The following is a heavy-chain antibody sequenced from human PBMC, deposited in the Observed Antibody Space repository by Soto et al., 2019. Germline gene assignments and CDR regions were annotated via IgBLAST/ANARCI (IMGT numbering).Heavy chain of an antibody. D-gene: IGHD2-21*01. CDR3: AKDVEDYSGMDV. Sequence: QVQLVESGGGVVQPGRFLRLSCAASGFTFSSYGMHWVRQAPGKGLEWVAVISYDGSNKYYADSVKGRFTISRDNSKNTLYLQMNSLRAEDTAVYYCAKDVEDYSGMDVWGQGTTVTVSS. CDR2: ISYDGSNK. J-gene: IGHJ6*02. V-gene: IGHV3-30*18. CDR1: GFTFSSYG.